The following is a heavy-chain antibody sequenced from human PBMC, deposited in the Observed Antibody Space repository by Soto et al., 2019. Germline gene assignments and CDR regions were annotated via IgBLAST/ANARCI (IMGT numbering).Heavy chain of an antibody. CDR3: ARVRVIRGVIPSHFGL. Sequence: QAHLAQSGAEVKKPGSSVTVSCKASGGTFNSYGISWVRQAPGQGLDWMGVIIPLYGTVNYAQKFQGRVSITADKSMIISYMDINRRRSDETDVYYCARVRVIRGVIPSHFGLCGQVTQVTVSS. CDR1: GGTFNSYG. CDR2: IIPLYGTV. V-gene: IGHV1-69*06. J-gene: IGHJ4*02. D-gene: IGHD3-10*01.